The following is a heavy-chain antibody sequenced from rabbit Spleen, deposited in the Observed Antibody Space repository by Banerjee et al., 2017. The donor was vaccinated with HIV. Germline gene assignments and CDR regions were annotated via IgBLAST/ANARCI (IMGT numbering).Heavy chain of an antibody. CDR1: GVSFSDKDV. Sequence: EQLEESGGGLVKPEGSLTLTCKASGVSFSDKDVMCWVRQAPGKGLEWIACIYAGSSTNTYSATWAKGRFTISKTSSTTVTLQMTSLTAADTATYFCARDTGTSFSTYGMDLWGPGTLVTVS. J-gene: IGHJ6*01. V-gene: IGHV1S45*01. CDR2: IYAGSSTNT. D-gene: IGHD8-1*01. CDR3: ARDTGTSFSTYGMDL.